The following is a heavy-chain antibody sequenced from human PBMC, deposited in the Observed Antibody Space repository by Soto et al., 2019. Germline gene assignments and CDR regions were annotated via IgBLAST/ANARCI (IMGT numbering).Heavy chain of an antibody. CDR3: ARGYDDSSGPFDY. V-gene: IGHV1-18*01. Sequence: QVQLVQSGAEVKKPGASVKVSCKASGYTLTSHGISWVRQAPGQGLEWMGWISTYNGNTKYAQKFQERVTMTADTSTNTAHMELRDLRSDDTAMYYCARGYDDSSGPFDYRGQGTLVTVSS. CDR2: ISTYNGNT. D-gene: IGHD3-22*01. CDR1: GYTLTSHG. J-gene: IGHJ4*02.